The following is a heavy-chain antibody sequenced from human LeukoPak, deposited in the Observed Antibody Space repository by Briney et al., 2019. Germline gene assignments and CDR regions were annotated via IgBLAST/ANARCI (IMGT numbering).Heavy chain of an antibody. V-gene: IGHV4-59*12. D-gene: IGHD5-24*01. CDR1: GGSISSYY. CDR3: ARVGRWLPTIGA. Sequence: PSETLSLTCTVSGGSISSYYWSWIRQPPGKGLEWIGYIFYTGSTNYNPSLKSRVTISVDTSKNQFSLKLSSVTAADTAVYYCARVGRWLPTIGAWGQGTLVTVSS. CDR2: IFYTGST. J-gene: IGHJ5*02.